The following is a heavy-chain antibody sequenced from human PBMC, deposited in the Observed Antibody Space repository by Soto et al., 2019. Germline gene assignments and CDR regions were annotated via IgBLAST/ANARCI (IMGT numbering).Heavy chain of an antibody. J-gene: IGHJ5*02. V-gene: IGHV4-34*01. CDR1: GGSFTGYS. CDR2: IYYSGNT. Sequence: PSETLSLTCAVYGGSFTGYSWTWIRQPPGKGLEWIGNIYYSGNTYYNPSLKSRVTISVDTSKNQFSLKLSSVTAADTAVYYCAGTEGSNWFDPWGQGTLVTVSS. CDR3: AGTEGSNWFDP. D-gene: IGHD1-1*01.